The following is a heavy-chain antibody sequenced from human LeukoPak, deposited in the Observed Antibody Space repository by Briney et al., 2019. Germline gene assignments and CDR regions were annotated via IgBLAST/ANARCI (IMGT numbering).Heavy chain of an antibody. CDR3: ARPLSLEYCSGGSCYGRGAWFDR. CDR1: GGSISSSNW. J-gene: IGHJ5*02. Sequence: SETLSLTCAVSGGSISSSNWWSWVRQPPGKGLEWIGQIYHSGSTNYNPSLKSRVTISVDKSKNQFSLKLRSVTAADTAVYYCARPLSLEYCSGGSCYGRGAWFDRWGQGTLVTVSS. V-gene: IGHV4-4*02. CDR2: IYHSGST. D-gene: IGHD2-15*01.